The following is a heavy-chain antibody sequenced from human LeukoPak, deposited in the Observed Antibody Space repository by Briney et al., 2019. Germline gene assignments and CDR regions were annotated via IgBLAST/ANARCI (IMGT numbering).Heavy chain of an antibody. CDR1: GGTFSSYA. D-gene: IGHD3-22*01. CDR2: IIPIFGTA. V-gene: IGHV1-69*13. CDR3: ASSPPLYYYDSSGYHHFVY. J-gene: IGHJ4*02. Sequence: SVKVSCKASGGTFSSYAISWVRQAPGQGLEWMGGIIPIFGTANYAQKFQGRVTITADESTSTAYMELSSLRSEDTAVYYCASSPPLYYYDSSGYHHFVYWGQGTLVTVSS.